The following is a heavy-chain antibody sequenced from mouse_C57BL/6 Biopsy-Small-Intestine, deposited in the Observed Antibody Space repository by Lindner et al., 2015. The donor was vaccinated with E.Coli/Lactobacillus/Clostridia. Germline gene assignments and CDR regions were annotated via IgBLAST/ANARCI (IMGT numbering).Heavy chain of an antibody. J-gene: IGHJ3*01. D-gene: IGHD1-1*02. CDR1: GGTFSSYT. V-gene: IGHV1-53*01. Sequence: SVKVSCKASGGTFSSYTISWVRQAPGQGLEWMGRIIPILGITNYAQKFQGRVTITADKSTSTAYMELSSLRSEDTAVYYCARGSCTGGVCYKAFDIWGQGTMVTVPS. CDR3: ARGSCTGGVCYKAFDI. CDR2: IIPILGIT.